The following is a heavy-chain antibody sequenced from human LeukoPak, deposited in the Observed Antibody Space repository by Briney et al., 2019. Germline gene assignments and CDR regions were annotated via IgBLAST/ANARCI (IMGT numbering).Heavy chain of an antibody. CDR1: GFTFSSYS. V-gene: IGHV3-21*01. Sequence: GGSLRLSCAASGFTFSSYSMNWVRQAPGKGLEWVSSISSSSSYIYYADSVKGRFTISRDNAKNSLYLQTNSLRAEDTAVYYCARDRAAAGTDLDYWGQGTLVTVSS. CDR2: ISSSSSYI. CDR3: ARDRAAAGTDLDY. J-gene: IGHJ4*02. D-gene: IGHD6-13*01.